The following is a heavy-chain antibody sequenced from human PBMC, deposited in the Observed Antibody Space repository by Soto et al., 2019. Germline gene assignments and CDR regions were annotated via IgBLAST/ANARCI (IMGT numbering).Heavy chain of an antibody. J-gene: IGHJ6*03. D-gene: IGHD3-10*01. CDR2: ISAYNGDT. CDR3: ARMVRGSNIDYYHYMDV. V-gene: IGHV1-18*01. Sequence: QVQLVQSGGEVRKPGASVKVSCKASGYTFTSHGISWVRQAPGQGLEWVGWISAYNGDTNYAQKLQGRVTVTTDRSTSTAYMELRSLRSEDTAVYYCARMVRGSNIDYYHYMDVWGKGTTVTVSS. CDR1: GYTFTSHG.